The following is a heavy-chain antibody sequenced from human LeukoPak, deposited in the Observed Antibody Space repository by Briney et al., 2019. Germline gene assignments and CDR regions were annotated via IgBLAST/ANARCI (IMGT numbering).Heavy chain of an antibody. Sequence: SAKVSCKASGGTFSIYAISWVRQAPGQGLEWMGGIIPIFGTANYAQKFQGRVTITADESTSTAYMELSSLRSEDTAVYYCATSITGTTGASWYYYYGMDVWGKGTTATVSS. V-gene: IGHV1-69*01. D-gene: IGHD1-20*01. J-gene: IGHJ6*04. CDR3: ATSITGTTGASWYYYYGMDV. CDR1: GGTFSIYA. CDR2: IIPIFGTA.